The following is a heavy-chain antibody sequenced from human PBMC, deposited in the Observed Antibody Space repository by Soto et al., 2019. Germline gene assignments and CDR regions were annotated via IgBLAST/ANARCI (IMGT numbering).Heavy chain of an antibody. V-gene: IGHV1-18*01. D-gene: IGHD2-15*01. CDR1: GYTFTSYG. J-gene: IGHJ4*02. Sequence: ASVKVSCKASGYTFTSYGISWVRQAPGQGLEWMGWISAYNGNTNYAQKLQGRVTMTTDTSTSTAYMELRSLRSDDTAVYYCERVEVDRVYCSGGSCYFDYWGQGTLVTVSS. CDR3: ERVEVDRVYCSGGSCYFDY. CDR2: ISAYNGNT.